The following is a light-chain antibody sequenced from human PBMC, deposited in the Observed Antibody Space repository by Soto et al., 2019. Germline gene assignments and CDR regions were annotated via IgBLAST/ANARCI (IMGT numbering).Light chain of an antibody. CDR1: QSVSSN. V-gene: IGKV3-15*01. CDR2: GAS. Sequence: TLSVSPGERATLSCRANQSVSSNLAWYQQKPGQAPRLLIYGASTRATGIPARFSGSGSGTEFTLTISSLQSEDFAVYYCQQYNNWPFTFGPGSKVDI. CDR3: QQYNNWPFT. J-gene: IGKJ3*01.